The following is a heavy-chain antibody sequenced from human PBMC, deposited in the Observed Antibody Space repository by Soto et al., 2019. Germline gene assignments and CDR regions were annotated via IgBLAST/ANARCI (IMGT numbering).Heavy chain of an antibody. Sequence: QITLKESGPTLVKPTQTLTLTCTFSGFSLRTRGVAVGWIRQPPGQALEWLVVVYWDDDKRYSPSLRSRLTVTKDSSKNQVVLTVTNMDPVDTATCYCVHRRGSIVDYWGQGTLVTVSS. V-gene: IGHV2-5*02. CDR3: VHRRGSIVDY. CDR1: GFSLRTRGVA. CDR2: VYWDDDK. J-gene: IGHJ4*02. D-gene: IGHD6-13*01.